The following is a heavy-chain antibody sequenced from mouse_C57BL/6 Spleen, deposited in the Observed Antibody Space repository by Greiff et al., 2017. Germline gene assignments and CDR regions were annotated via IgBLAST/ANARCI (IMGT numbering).Heavy chain of an antibody. D-gene: IGHD2-4*01. CDR2: ISNGGGST. J-gene: IGHJ2*01. CDR1: GFTFSDYY. V-gene: IGHV5-12*01. CDR3: ARRRDDYDYFDY. Sequence: EVKLMESGGGLVQPGGSLKLSCAASGFTFSDYYMYWVRQTPEKRLEWVAYISNGGGSTYYPDTVKGRVTISRDNAKNTLYLQMSRLKYEDTAMYYCARRRDDYDYFDYWGQGTTLTVSS.